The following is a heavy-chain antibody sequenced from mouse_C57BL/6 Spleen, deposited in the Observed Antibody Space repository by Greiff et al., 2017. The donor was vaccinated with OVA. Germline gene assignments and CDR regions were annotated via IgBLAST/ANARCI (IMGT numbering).Heavy chain of an antibody. CDR1: GYSFTGYY. D-gene: IGHD1-1*01. V-gene: IGHV1-42*01. CDR2: INPSTGGT. J-gene: IGHJ2*01. CDR3: ARKDYGSSLYYFDY. Sequence: EVQGVESGPELVKPGASVKISCKASGYSFTGYYMNWVKQSPEKSLEWIGEINPSTGGTTYNQKFKAKATLTVDKSSSTAYMQLKSLTSEDSAVYYCARKDYGSSLYYFDYWGQGTTLTVSS.